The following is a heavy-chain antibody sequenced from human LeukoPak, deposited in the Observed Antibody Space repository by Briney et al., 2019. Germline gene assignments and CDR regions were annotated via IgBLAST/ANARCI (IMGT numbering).Heavy chain of an antibody. CDR3: TKGVTGVAGRHYFDY. Sequence: GGSLRLSCAASGFTFSSYGMHWVRQAPGKGLEWVAFIRYDGSNKYYADSVKGRFTISRDNSKNTLYLQMNSLRAEDTAVYYCTKGVTGVAGRHYFDYWGQGTLVTVSS. D-gene: IGHD6-19*01. CDR1: GFTFSSYG. J-gene: IGHJ4*02. CDR2: IRYDGSNK. V-gene: IGHV3-30*02.